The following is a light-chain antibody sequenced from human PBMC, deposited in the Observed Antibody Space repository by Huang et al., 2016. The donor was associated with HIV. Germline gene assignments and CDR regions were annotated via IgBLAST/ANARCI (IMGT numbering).Light chain of an antibody. V-gene: IGKV1-39*01. CDR3: QQSYNTPT. CDR2: GAS. Sequence: DIQMTQSPSSLSASVGDRVTITCRASQRINSYLNWYQQKQGKAPNLLIYGASSLQSGVPSRFSGSGSGTDFTLTISSLQPEDFATYYCQQSYNTPTFGHGTKVEI. CDR1: QRINSY. J-gene: IGKJ1*01.